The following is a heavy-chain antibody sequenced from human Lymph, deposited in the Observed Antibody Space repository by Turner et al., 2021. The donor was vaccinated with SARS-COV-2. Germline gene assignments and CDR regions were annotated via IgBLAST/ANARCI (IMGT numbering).Heavy chain of an antibody. J-gene: IGHJ4*02. Sequence: EVQLVESGGGLVQPGWSLRLCCAASGFTFDDYAMHWVRQAPGKGLEWVSGISWNSGSIGYADSVKGRFTISRDNAKNSLYLQMNSLRVEDTALYYCAKDRGGEQLVRLFDYWGQGTLVTVSS. CDR2: ISWNSGSI. V-gene: IGHV3-9*01. CDR3: AKDRGGEQLVRLFDY. D-gene: IGHD6-6*01. CDR1: GFTFDDYA.